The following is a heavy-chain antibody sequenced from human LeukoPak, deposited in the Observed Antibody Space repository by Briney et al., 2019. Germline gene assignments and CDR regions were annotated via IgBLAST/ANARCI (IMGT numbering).Heavy chain of an antibody. Sequence: GGSLRLSRAASGFTFSSYSMNWVRQAPGKGLEWVSSISSSSSYIYYADSVKGRFTISRDNSKNTLYLQMNSLRAEDTAVYYCARELSEGALDYWGQGTLVTVSS. CDR1: GFTFSSYS. CDR2: ISSSSSYI. D-gene: IGHD1-26*01. J-gene: IGHJ4*02. V-gene: IGHV3-21*01. CDR3: ARELSEGALDY.